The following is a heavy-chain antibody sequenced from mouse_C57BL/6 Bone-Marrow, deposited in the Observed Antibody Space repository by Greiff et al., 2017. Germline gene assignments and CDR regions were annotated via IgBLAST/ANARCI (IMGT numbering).Heavy chain of an antibody. V-gene: IGHV14-1*01. CDR1: GFNIKDYY. CDR2: IDPEDGDT. J-gene: IGHJ1*03. Sequence: VQLQQSGAELVRPGASVKLSCTASGFNIKDYYMHWVKQRPEQGLEWIGRIDPEDGDTEYAPKFQGKATMTADTSSNTAYLQLSSLTSEDTAVYYCTFCCSSYWYFDVWGTGTTVTVSS. D-gene: IGHD1-1*01. CDR3: TFCCSSYWYFDV.